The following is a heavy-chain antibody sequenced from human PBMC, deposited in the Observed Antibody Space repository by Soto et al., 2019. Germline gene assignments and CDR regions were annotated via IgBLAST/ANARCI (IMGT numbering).Heavy chain of an antibody. D-gene: IGHD1-26*01. V-gene: IGHV3-33*01. CDR2: IWYDGSNK. CDR3: AREAVGGYVHAFDY. Sequence: QVQLVESGGGVVQPGRSLRLSCAASGFTFSSYGMHWVRQAPGKGLEWVAVIWYDGSNKYYADSVKGRFTISRDNSKNTLYLQMNSLRAEDTAVYYCAREAVGGYVHAFDYWGQGTLVTVSS. J-gene: IGHJ4*02. CDR1: GFTFSSYG.